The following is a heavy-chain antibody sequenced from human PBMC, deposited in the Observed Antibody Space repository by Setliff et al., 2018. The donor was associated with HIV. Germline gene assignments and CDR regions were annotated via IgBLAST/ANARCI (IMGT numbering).Heavy chain of an antibody. Sequence: PGGSLRLSCAASGFTFSSYSMNWVRQAPGKGLEWVSSISSSSSYIYYADSVKGRFTISRDNAKNSLYLQMNSLRAEDTAVYYCASGGLDTAMVWGYYFDYWGQGTLVTVSS. V-gene: IGHV3-21*01. CDR3: ASGGLDTAMVWGYYFDY. D-gene: IGHD5-18*01. CDR2: ISSSSSYI. CDR1: GFTFSSYS. J-gene: IGHJ4*02.